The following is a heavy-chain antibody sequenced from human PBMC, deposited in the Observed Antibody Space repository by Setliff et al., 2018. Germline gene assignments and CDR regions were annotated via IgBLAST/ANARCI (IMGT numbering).Heavy chain of an antibody. J-gene: IGHJ4*02. D-gene: IGHD2-2*01. Sequence: SVKVSCKASGGTFSSYAISWVRQAPGQGLEWMGGIIPIFGTANYAQKFQGRVTITADKSTSTAYMELSSLRSEDTAVYYCASAEYCSSTSCRSYDYWGQGTLVTVSS. CDR3: ASAEYCSSTSCRSYDY. CDR2: IIPIFGTA. V-gene: IGHV1-69*06. CDR1: GGTFSSYA.